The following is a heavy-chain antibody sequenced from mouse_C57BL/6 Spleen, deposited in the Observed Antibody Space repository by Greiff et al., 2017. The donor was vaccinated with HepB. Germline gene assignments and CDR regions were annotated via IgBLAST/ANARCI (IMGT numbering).Heavy chain of an antibody. V-gene: IGHV1-53*01. D-gene: IGHD1-1*01. CDR2: INPSNGGT. Sequence: QVQLQQPGTELVKPGASVKLSCKASGYTFTSYWMHWVKQRPGQGLEWIGNINPSNGGTNYNEKFKSKATLTVDKSSSTAYMQLSSLTSEDSAVYYCAREGITTVVAPHAMDYWGQGTSVTVSS. CDR1: GYTFTSYW. J-gene: IGHJ4*01. CDR3: AREGITTVVAPHAMDY.